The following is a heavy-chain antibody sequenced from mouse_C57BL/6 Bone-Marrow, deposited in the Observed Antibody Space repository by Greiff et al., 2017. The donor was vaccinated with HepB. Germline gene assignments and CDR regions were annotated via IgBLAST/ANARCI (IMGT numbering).Heavy chain of an antibody. CDR3: ARRGPWFAY. CDR1: GFIFSSYG. J-gene: IGHJ3*01. Sequence: EVKVVESGGDLVKPGGSLKLSCAASGFIFSSYGMSWVRQTPDKRLEWVATISSGGSYTYYPDSVKGRFTISRDNAKNTLYLQMSSLKSEDTAMYYCARRGPWFAYWGQGTLVTVSA. V-gene: IGHV5-6*02. CDR2: ISSGGSYT.